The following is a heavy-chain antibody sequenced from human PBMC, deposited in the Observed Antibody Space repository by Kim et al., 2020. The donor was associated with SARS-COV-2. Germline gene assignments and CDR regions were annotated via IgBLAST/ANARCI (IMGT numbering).Heavy chain of an antibody. Sequence: SETLSLTCTVSGYSISSGYYWGWIRQPPGKGLEWIGSIYHSGSTYYNPSLKSRVTISVDTSKNQFSLKLSSVTAADTAVYYCARVGYYDSRPGGPMDVWGQGTTVTVSS. CDR3: ARVGYYDSRPGGPMDV. J-gene: IGHJ6*02. D-gene: IGHD3-22*01. CDR2: IYHSGST. CDR1: GYSISSGYY. V-gene: IGHV4-38-2*02.